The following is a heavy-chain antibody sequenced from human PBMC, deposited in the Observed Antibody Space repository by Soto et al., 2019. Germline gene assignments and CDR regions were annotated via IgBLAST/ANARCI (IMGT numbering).Heavy chain of an antibody. V-gene: IGHV4-59*08. D-gene: IGHD3-10*01. J-gene: IGHJ4*02. Sequence: GSLRLSCAASGFTVSSNYMSWIRQPPGKGLEWIGYIYYSGSTNYNPSLKSRVTISVDTSKNMVYLQMNSLRAEDTAVYHCACLAWFGDPVPPFDCWGQGTVVTVSS. CDR1: GFTVSSNY. CDR3: ACLAWFGDPVPPFDC. CDR2: IYYSGST.